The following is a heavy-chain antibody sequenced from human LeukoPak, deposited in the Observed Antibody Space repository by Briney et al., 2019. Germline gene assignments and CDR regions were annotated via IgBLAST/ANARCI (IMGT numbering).Heavy chain of an antibody. CDR3: AVDYVWGSYLD. D-gene: IGHD3-16*02. V-gene: IGHV3-64*01. J-gene: IGHJ4*02. CDR1: GFTFSSYA. CDR2: ISSNGGST. Sequence: PGGSLRLSCAASGFTFSSYAMHWVRQAPGKGLEYVSAISSNGGSTYYANSVKGRFTISRDNSKNTLYLQMGSLRAEDTAVYYCAVDYVWGSYLDWGQGTLSPSPQ.